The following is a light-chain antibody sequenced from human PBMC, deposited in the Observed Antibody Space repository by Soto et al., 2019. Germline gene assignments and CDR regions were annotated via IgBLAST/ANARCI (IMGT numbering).Light chain of an antibody. Sequence: QSALTHPASVSGSPGQSITISCPGTSIDVGCYNYVSWYQQHPGKAPKLMIYDVSNRPSGVSNRFSGSKSGNTASLTISGLQAEDEADYYCSSYTSSSLHVFGTGTKVNGL. CDR1: SIDVGCYNY. CDR2: DVS. CDR3: SSYTSSSLHV. J-gene: IGLJ1*01. V-gene: IGLV2-14*03.